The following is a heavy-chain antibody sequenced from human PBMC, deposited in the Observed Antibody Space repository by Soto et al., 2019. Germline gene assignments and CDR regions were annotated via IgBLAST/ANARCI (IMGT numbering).Heavy chain of an antibody. V-gene: IGHV3-30*18. CDR2: ISYDGSDK. Sequence: QVQLVESGGGVVQPGSSLTLSCAASGFTFKNYGMHWVRQAPGKGLEWVALISYDGSDKYYGDSVKGRFTVSRDSSKNTLYLHVSSLRAEDTAVYYCAKVGSYGYGSNSDVVYWGQGTLVTVSS. CDR1: GFTFKNYG. D-gene: IGHD5-18*01. CDR3: AKVGSYGYGSNSDVVY. J-gene: IGHJ4*02.